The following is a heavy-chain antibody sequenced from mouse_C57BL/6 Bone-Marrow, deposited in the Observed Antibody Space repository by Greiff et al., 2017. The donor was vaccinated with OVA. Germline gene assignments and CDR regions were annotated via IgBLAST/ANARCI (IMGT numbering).Heavy chain of an antibody. CDR1: GFNIKDDY. J-gene: IGHJ3*01. D-gene: IGHD2-13*01. V-gene: IGHV14-4*01. Sequence: VHVKQSGAELVRPGASVKLSCTASGFNIKDDYMHWVKQRPEQGLEWIGWIDPENGDTEYASKFQGKATITADTSSNTAYLQLSSLTSEDTAVYYCTTVTPWFAYWGQGTLVTVSA. CDR2: IDPENGDT. CDR3: TTVTPWFAY.